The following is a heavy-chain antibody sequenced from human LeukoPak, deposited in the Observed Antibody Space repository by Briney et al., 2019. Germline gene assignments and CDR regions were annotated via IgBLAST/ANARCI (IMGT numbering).Heavy chain of an antibody. CDR3: ARQYGSGSYYINYYYYYYMDV. D-gene: IGHD3-10*01. CDR2: IKQDGSEK. J-gene: IGHJ6*03. CDR1: GFTFSSYW. Sequence: GGSLRLSCAASGFTFSSYWMSWVRQAPGKGLEWVANIKQDGSEKYYEDSVKGRFTISRDNAKNSLYLQMNSLRAEDTAVYYCARQYGSGSYYINYYYYYYMDVWGKGTTVTISS. V-gene: IGHV3-7*01.